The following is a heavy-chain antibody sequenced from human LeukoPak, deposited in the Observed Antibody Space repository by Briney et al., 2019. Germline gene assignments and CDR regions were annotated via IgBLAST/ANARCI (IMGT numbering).Heavy chain of an antibody. V-gene: IGHV3-7*01. J-gene: IGHJ4*02. CDR3: ARDGPKYDSSGYSDY. D-gene: IGHD3-22*01. CDR1: GFTFSSYW. Sequence: GGSLRLSCAASGFTFSSYWMSWVRQAPGKGLEWVANIKQDGSEKYYVDSVKGRFTISRDNAKNSLYLQMNSLRAEDTAVYYCARDGPKYDSSGYSDYWGQGTLVTVSS. CDR2: IKQDGSEK.